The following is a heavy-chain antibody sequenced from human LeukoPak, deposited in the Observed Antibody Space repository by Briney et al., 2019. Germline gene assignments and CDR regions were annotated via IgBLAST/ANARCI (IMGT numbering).Heavy chain of an antibody. V-gene: IGHV3-48*03. CDR1: GFTFSSYE. CDR2: ISSSGSTI. J-gene: IGHJ6*04. D-gene: IGHD3-10*01. Sequence: GALRLSCAASGFTFSSYEMNWVRQAPGKGLEWVSYISSSGSTIYYADPVKGRFTISRDNAKNSLYLQMSSLRAEDTAVYYCARADVLLWFGERILRGYYYGMDVWGKGTTVTVSS. CDR3: ARADVLLWFGERILRGYYYGMDV.